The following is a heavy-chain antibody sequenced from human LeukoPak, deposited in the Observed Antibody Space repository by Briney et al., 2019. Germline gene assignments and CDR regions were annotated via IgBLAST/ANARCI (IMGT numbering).Heavy chain of an antibody. J-gene: IGHJ4*02. V-gene: IGHV3-66*02. CDR2: IYSGGST. CDR1: GFTVSSNY. Sequence: GGSLRLSCAASGFTVSSNYMSWVRQAPGKGLEWVSVIYSGGSTYYADSVKGRFTISRDNSKNTLYLQMNSLRAEDAAVYYCAKERIGQWLVYFDYWGQGTLVTVSS. CDR3: AKERIGQWLVYFDY. D-gene: IGHD6-19*01.